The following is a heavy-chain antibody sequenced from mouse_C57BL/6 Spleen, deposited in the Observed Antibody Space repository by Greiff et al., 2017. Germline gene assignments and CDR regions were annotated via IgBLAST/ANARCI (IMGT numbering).Heavy chain of an antibody. CDR1: GYTFTDYY. V-gene: IGHV1-26*01. Sequence: EVQLQQSGPELVKPGASVKISCKASGYTFTDYYMNWVKQSHGKSLEWIGDINPNNGGTSYNQKFKGKATLTVDKSSSTAYMERRSLTSEDSAVYYCAREEDYSNYVLFDYWGQGTTLTVSS. J-gene: IGHJ2*01. CDR2: INPNNGGT. D-gene: IGHD2-5*01. CDR3: AREEDYSNYVLFDY.